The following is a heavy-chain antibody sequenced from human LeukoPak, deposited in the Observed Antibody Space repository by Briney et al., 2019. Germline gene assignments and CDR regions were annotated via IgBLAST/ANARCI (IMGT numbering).Heavy chain of an antibody. J-gene: IGHJ3*02. D-gene: IGHD6-19*01. CDR1: GFTFSSYA. Sequence: GGSLRLSCAASGFTFSSYAMSWVRQAPGKGLEWVSAISGSGGSTYYADSVKGRFTISGDNSKNTLYLQMNSLRAEDTAVYYCAKGLQWLVGIDAFDIWGQGTMVTVSS. CDR3: AKGLQWLVGIDAFDI. V-gene: IGHV3-23*01. CDR2: ISGSGGST.